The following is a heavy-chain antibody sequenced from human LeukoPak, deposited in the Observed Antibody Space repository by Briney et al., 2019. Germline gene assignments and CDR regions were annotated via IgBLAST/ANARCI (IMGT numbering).Heavy chain of an antibody. D-gene: IGHD3-22*01. V-gene: IGHV4-59*07. CDR2: ISYSGST. CDR1: GRSISSCY. CDR3: ARGGPGSGYHYYLDF. J-gene: IGHJ4*02. Sequence: SDTQSLTCTVSGRSISSCYWRWIRHPPGRGLEWIVFISYSGSTIYNPSLKRRVTISLDTSKNQYSLNLSSVTGADTAVYHCARGGPGSGYHYYLDFWGQGTLVSV.